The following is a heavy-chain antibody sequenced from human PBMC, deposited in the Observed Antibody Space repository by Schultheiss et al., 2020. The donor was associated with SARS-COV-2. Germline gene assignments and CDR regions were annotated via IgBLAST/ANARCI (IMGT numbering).Heavy chain of an antibody. CDR1: GFNFSDNY. Sequence: GGSLRLSCAASGFNFSDNYMSWLRQAPGKGLEWVSYISSGGSTIYYADFVKGRFTISRDNSKDTLYLHMNSLRADDTAVYYCAKVAYSNGWNSYLDYWGQGTPVTVSS. CDR3: AKVAYSNGWNSYLDY. J-gene: IGHJ4*02. D-gene: IGHD6-19*01. V-gene: IGHV3-11*01. CDR2: ISSGGSTI.